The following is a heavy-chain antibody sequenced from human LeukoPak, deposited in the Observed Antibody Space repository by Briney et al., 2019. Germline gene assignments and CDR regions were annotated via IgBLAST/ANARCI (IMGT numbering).Heavy chain of an antibody. D-gene: IGHD3-10*02. V-gene: IGHV3-48*04. CDR2: ISSSGSTI. J-gene: IGHJ6*04. CDR3: AELGITMIGGV. CDR1: GFTFSRYS. Sequence: GGSLRLSCVVSGFTFSRYSMNWVRQAPGKGLEWVSYISSSGSTIYYADSVKGQITISRDNAENSLYLQMNSLRAEDTAVYYCAELGITMIGGVWGKGTTVTISS.